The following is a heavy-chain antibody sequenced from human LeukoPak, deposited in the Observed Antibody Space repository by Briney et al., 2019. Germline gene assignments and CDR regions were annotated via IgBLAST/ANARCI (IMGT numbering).Heavy chain of an antibody. V-gene: IGHV1-69*01. Sequence: ASVKVSCKASGGTFSSYAISWVRQAPGQGLEWMGGIIPIFGTANYAQKFQGRVTITADESTSTAYMELSSLRSEDTAVYYCAREQPHPPEEKYYYDSSGYYGVYYFDYWGQGTLVTVSS. CDR2: IIPIFGTA. CDR1: GGTFSSYA. J-gene: IGHJ4*02. CDR3: AREQPHPPEEKYYYDSSGYYGVYYFDY. D-gene: IGHD3-22*01.